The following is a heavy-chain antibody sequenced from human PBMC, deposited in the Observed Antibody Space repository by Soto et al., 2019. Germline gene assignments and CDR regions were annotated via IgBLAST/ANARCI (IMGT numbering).Heavy chain of an antibody. V-gene: IGHV4-61*01. CDR3: ARAKKNYYDGGGYPVDS. J-gene: IGHJ5*01. CDR1: GVSVSSASDC. Sequence: PSETLSLTCTVSGVSVSSASDCWNWIRHPPGKGLEWIGYIYNTGSTNYNPSLKSRVTISVDTSKNRFSLNLNSVTAADTAMYYCARAKKNYYDGGGYPVDSWGQGTLVTVS. D-gene: IGHD3-22*01. CDR2: IYNTGST.